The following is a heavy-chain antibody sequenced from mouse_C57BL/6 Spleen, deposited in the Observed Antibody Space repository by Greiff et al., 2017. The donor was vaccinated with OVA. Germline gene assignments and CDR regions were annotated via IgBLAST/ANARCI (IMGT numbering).Heavy chain of an antibody. CDR2: IYPSDSET. D-gene: IGHD1-1*01. Sequence: QVQLKQPGAELVRPGSSVKLSCKASGYTFTSYWMDWVKQRPGQGLEWIGNIYPSDSETHYNQKFKDKATLTVDKSSSTAYMQLSSLTSEDSAVYYCARKGITTVVEDVWGTGTTVTVSS. CDR1: GYTFTSYW. CDR3: ARKGITTVVEDV. J-gene: IGHJ1*03. V-gene: IGHV1-61*01.